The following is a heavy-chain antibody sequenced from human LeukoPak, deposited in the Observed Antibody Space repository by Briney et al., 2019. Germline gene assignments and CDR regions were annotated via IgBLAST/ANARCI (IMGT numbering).Heavy chain of an antibody. CDR3: AKDLNDVWSRYGMDV. CDR1: GFTFSSYA. J-gene: IGHJ6*02. D-gene: IGHD2-8*01. V-gene: IGHV3-23*01. Sequence: GGSLRLSCAASGFTFSSYAMSWVRQAPVKGLEWVSVISGGGGSTYYADSVKGRFTVSRDNSKNTLYLQMNSLRAEDTAVYYCAKDLNDVWSRYGMDVWGQGTTVTVSS. CDR2: ISGGGGST.